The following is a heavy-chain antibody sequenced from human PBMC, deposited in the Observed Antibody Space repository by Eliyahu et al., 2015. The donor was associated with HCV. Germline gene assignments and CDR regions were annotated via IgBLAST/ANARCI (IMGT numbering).Heavy chain of an antibody. CDR1: GYTFTSYG. D-gene: IGHD3-16*02. CDR2: XXAYNGXT. V-gene: IGHV1-18*04. J-gene: IGHJ4*02. CDR3: ASGRSDYVWGSYRIPFDY. Sequence: QVQLVQSGAEVKKPGASVKVSCKASGYTFTSYGISWVRQAPGQGLEWMGWXXAYNGXTNXAQKLQGRVTMTTDTSTSTAYMELRSLRSDDTAVYYCASGRSDYVWGSYRIPFDYWGQGTLVTVSS.